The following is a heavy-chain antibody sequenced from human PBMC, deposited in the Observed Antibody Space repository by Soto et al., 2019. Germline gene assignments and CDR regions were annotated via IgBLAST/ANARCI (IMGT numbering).Heavy chain of an antibody. CDR1: GFTFSSFG. J-gene: IGHJ5*02. CDR2: ISYSGGNT. Sequence: GGSLRLSCAASGFTFSSFGMSWVRQAPGKGLEWVSSISYSGGNTYYADSVKGRFTISRDNSKNTLYLQMNSLRAEDTAVYYCAKDRSTYYYGSGSYFFDPWGQGTLVTVSS. V-gene: IGHV3-23*01. D-gene: IGHD3-10*01. CDR3: AKDRSTYYYGSGSYFFDP.